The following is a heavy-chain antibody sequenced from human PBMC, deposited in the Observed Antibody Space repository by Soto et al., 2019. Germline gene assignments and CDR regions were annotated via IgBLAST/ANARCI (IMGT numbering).Heavy chain of an antibody. J-gene: IGHJ4*02. CDR1: GGSISSGGYY. V-gene: IGHV4-31*03. CDR3: ARMNPSRITMVREGYFDY. Sequence: QVQLQESGPGLVKPSQTLSLTCTVSGGSISSGGYYWSWIRQHPGKGLEWIGYIYYSGSTYYNPSLKSRVTISVDTSKNQFSLKLSSVTAADTAVYYCARMNPSRITMVREGYFDYWGQGTLVTVSS. D-gene: IGHD3-10*01. CDR2: IYYSGST.